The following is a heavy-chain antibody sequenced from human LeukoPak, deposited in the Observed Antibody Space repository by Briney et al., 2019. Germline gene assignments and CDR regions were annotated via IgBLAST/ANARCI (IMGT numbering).Heavy chain of an antibody. Sequence: GGSLRLSCAASGFTLDDYAMHWVRHAPGKGLGWGSGISWNSSNIDYADSVKGRYTISRDNAKNSLYVQMNSLRPEDTALYYCAKEGARLGTAVSGPFDYWGQGTLVTVSS. CDR1: GFTLDDYA. CDR3: AKEGARLGTAVSGPFDY. V-gene: IGHV3-9*01. J-gene: IGHJ4*02. CDR2: ISWNSSNI. D-gene: IGHD6-13*01.